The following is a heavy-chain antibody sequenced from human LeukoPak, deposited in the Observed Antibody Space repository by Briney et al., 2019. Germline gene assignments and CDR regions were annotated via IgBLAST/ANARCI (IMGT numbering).Heavy chain of an antibody. J-gene: IGHJ3*02. CDR3: ARETRGFLEWLSDAFDI. V-gene: IGHV3-23*01. CDR1: GFTFNTYA. Sequence: GGSLRLSCAASGFTFNTYAMSWVRQAPGKGLEWVSSISGTGGGTYYADSVKGRFTISRDNSHKTLYLQMNSLRAEDTAVYYCARETRGFLEWLSDAFDIWGQGTMVTVSS. CDR2: ISGTGGGT. D-gene: IGHD3-3*01.